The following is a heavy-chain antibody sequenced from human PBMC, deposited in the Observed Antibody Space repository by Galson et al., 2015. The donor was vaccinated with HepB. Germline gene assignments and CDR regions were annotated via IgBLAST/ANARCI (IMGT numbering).Heavy chain of an antibody. Sequence: SLRLSCAASGFTFSSYSMNWVRQAPGKGLEWVSSISSSSSYIYYADSVKGRFTISRDNAKNSLYLQMNSLRAEDTAVYYCARGNHHELDAFEIWGQGTVVTVSS. CDR2: ISSSSSYI. CDR3: ARGNHHELDAFEI. D-gene: IGHD1-7*01. J-gene: IGHJ3*02. CDR1: GFTFSSYS. V-gene: IGHV3-21*04.